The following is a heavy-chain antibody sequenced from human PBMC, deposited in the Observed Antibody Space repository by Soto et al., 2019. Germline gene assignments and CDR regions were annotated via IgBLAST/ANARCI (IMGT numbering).Heavy chain of an antibody. D-gene: IGHD2-15*01. V-gene: IGHV4-30-4*01. CDR1: GGSISSGDYY. CDR3: AKSDYCSGGGCSLWFDP. J-gene: IGHJ5*02. CDR2: IYDSGST. Sequence: SETLSLTCTVSGGSISSGDYYWSWIRQPPGKGLEWIGYIYDSGSTYYNPSLKSRLTISVDTSKNQFSLKLNSVTAADTAVYFCAKSDYCSGGGCSLWFDPWGQGTLVTVYS.